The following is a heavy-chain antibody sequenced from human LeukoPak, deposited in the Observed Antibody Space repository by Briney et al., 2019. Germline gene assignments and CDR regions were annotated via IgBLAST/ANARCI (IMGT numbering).Heavy chain of an antibody. V-gene: IGHV4-59*01. CDR3: ARVRGSYYGGNYFDY. CDR2: IYYSGST. D-gene: IGHD1-26*01. CDR1: GGSFSGYY. J-gene: IGHJ4*02. Sequence: PSETLSLTCAVYGGSFSGYYWSWIRQPPGKGLEWIGYIYYSGSTNYNPSLKSRVTISVDTSKNQFSLKLSSVTAADTAVYYCARVRGSYYGGNYFDYWGQGTLVTVSS.